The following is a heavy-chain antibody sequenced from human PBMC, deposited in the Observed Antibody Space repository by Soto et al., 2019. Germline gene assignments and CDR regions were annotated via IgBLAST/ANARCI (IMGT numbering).Heavy chain of an antibody. V-gene: IGHV2-26*01. CDR3: ARIARYYYDSSGYPDY. J-gene: IGHJ4*02. CDR1: GFSLSNARMG. D-gene: IGHD3-22*01. CDR2: IFSNDEK. Sequence: SGPTLVNPTETLTLTCTVSGFSLSNARMGVSWIRQPPGKALEWLAHIFSNDEKSYSTSLKSRLTISKDTSKSQVVLTMTNMDPVDTATYYCARIARYYYDSSGYPDYWGQGTLVTVSS.